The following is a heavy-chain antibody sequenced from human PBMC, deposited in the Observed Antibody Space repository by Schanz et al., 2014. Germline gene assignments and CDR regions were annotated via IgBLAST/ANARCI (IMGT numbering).Heavy chain of an antibody. CDR3: PRYEKGDLSSPRHDAFDV. CDR1: GITFSGYS. J-gene: IGHJ3*01. D-gene: IGHD2-21*02. V-gene: IGHV3-48*01. CDR2: ISGSSSTK. Sequence: EVQLVESGGGLAQPGGSLRLSCAASGITFSGYSMNWVRQAPGKGLEWVSYISGSSSTKYYADSVKGRFTISRDNGKNSLYRQITRVRAEKAAVSFGPRYEKGDLSSPRHDAFDVWGQGTVVTVSS.